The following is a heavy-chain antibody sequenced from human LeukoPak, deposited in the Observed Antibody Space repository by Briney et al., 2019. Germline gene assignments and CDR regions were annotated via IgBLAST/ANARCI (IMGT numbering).Heavy chain of an antibody. CDR2: ISSSSSYI. CDR1: GFTFSSYS. J-gene: IGHJ4*02. V-gene: IGHV3-21*01. CDR3: ARVHRVTTAGDY. D-gene: IGHD1-26*01. Sequence: GGSLRLSCAASGFTFSSYSMNWVRQAPGKGLEWLSSISSSSSYIYYADSVKGRFTISRDNAKNSLYLQMNSLRAEDTAVYYCARVHRVTTAGDYWGQGTLVTVSS.